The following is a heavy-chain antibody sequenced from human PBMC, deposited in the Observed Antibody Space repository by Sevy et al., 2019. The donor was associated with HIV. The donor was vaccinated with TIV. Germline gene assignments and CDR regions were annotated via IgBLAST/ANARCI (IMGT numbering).Heavy chain of an antibody. CDR3: TSGFRDPFDY. CDR1: GFTFSGSA. V-gene: IGHV3-73*01. D-gene: IGHD3-10*01. CDR2: IRSKANSYAT. Sequence: GGSLRLSCVASGFTFSGSAMHWVRQASGKGLEWVGRIRSKANSYATAYAASVKGRFTISRDDSKNTAYLQMNSLKTEDTAVYYCTSGFRDPFDYWGQGTLVTVSS. J-gene: IGHJ4*02.